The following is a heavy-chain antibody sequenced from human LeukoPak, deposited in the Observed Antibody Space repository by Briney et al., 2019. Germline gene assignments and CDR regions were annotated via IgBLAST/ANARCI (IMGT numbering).Heavy chain of an antibody. Sequence: GGSLRLSCAASGFTFSSYAMHWVRQAPGKGLEWVAVISYDGSNKYYADSVKGRFTISRDNSKNTLYLQMNSLRPEDTAVYYCARDSGSGFYYYYGMAVWGRGTTVTVSS. CDR3: ARDSGSGFYYYYGMAV. D-gene: IGHD6-19*01. CDR1: GFTFSSYA. V-gene: IGHV3-30-3*01. CDR2: ISYDGSNK. J-gene: IGHJ6*02.